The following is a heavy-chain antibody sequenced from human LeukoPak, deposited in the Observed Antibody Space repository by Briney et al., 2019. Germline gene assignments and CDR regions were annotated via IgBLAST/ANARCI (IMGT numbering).Heavy chain of an antibody. D-gene: IGHD3-22*01. CDR1: GFTFSSYS. CDR3: ARDLNDYYSYYFDY. V-gene: IGHV3-21*01. CDR2: ISSSSSYI. J-gene: IGHJ4*02. Sequence: MTGGSLRLSCVASGFTFSSYSMNWVRQAPGKGLGWVSCISSSSSYIYYADSVKGRFTISRDNAKNSLYLQMNSLRAEDSAVYFCARDLNDYYSYYFDYWGQGTLVTVSS.